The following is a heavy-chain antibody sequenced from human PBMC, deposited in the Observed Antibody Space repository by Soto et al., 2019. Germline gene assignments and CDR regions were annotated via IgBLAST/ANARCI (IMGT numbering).Heavy chain of an antibody. D-gene: IGHD6-19*01. J-gene: IGHJ4*02. CDR3: ARGRGHSSGWYGDY. CDR2: MNPNSGNT. V-gene: IGHV1-8*01. CDR1: GYTFTSYD. Sequence: QVQLVQSGAEVKKPGASVKVSCKAAGYTFTSYDINWVRQATRQGLEWMGWMNPNSGNTGYAQKFQGRVTMTRNTSIRTAYMELSSLRSEDTAVYYCARGRGHSSGWYGDYWGQGTLVTVSS.